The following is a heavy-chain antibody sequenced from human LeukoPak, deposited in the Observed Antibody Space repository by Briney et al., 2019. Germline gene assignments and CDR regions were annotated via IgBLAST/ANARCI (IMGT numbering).Heavy chain of an antibody. Sequence: GGSLRLSCAASGFPFNTYWMHWVRQAPGKGLMWVSRISRDGSSTNYADSVKGRFTIFRDNAKNTLYLQMNSLRAEDTAVYYCAKDVGYSIYWGQGTLVTVSS. CDR1: GFPFNTYW. J-gene: IGHJ4*02. V-gene: IGHV3-74*01. CDR3: AKDVGYSIY. CDR2: ISRDGSST. D-gene: IGHD6-13*01.